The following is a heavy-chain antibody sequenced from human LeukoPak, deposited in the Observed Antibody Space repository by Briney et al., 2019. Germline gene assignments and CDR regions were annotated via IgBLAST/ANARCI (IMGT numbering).Heavy chain of an antibody. CDR3: PRGSPTLYYDSGGSGL. CDR2: INPNSGGT. CDR1: GYTFTGYY. J-gene: IGHJ4*02. V-gene: IGHV1-2*02. Sequence: ASVKVSCKASGYTFTGYYMHWVRQAPGQGLEWMGWINPNSGGTNYAQKFQGRVTMTRDTSISTAYMELGRLRSDDTAVYYCPRGSPTLYYDSGGSGLWGQGTLATVP. D-gene: IGHD3-22*01.